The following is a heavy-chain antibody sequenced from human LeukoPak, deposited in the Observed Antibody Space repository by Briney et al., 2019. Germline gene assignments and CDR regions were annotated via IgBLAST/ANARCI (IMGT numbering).Heavy chain of an antibody. CDR1: GGSIGSYY. D-gene: IGHD1-26*01. CDR2: IYYSGST. CDR3: ARHISGNYGGYFGY. V-gene: IGHV4-59*08. J-gene: IGHJ4*02. Sequence: PSETLSLTCTVSGGSIGSYYWSWIRQSPGKGLEWIGYIYYSGSTNYNPSLKSRVTISVDTSKNQFSLKLSSVTAADTAVYYCARHISGNYGGYFGYWGQGTLVAVSS.